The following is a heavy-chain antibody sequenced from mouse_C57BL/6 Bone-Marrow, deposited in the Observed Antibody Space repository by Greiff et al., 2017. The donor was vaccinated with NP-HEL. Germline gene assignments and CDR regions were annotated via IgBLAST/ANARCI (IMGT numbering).Heavy chain of an antibody. CDR3: ARLDYGSREYFDY. CDR2: IYPGNGDT. J-gene: IGHJ2*01. D-gene: IGHD1-1*01. V-gene: IGHV1-12*01. Sequence: LQESGAELVRPGASVKMSCKASGYTFTSYNMHWVKQTPRQGLEWIGAIYPGNGDTSYNQKFKGKATLTVDKSSSPAYMQLSSLTSEDSAVYFCARLDYGSREYFDYWGQGTTLTVSS. CDR1: GYTFTSYN.